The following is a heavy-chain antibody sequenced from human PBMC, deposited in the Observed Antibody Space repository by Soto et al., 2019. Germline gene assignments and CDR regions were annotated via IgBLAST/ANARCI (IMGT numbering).Heavy chain of an antibody. J-gene: IGHJ3*02. D-gene: IGHD2-21*02. CDR2: IYYSGST. CDR1: GGSISSSSYY. V-gene: IGHV4-39*01. CDR3: ATPLAVTLYDAFDI. Sequence: QLQLQESGPGLVKPSETLSLTCTVSGGSISSSSYYWGWIRQPPGKGLEWIGSIYYSGSTYYNTSLKSRVTIAVDTSKNQFSLKLSSVTAADTAVYYCATPLAVTLYDAFDIWGQGTMVTVSS.